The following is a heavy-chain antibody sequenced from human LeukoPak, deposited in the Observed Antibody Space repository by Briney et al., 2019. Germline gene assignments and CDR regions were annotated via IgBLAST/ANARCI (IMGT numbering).Heavy chain of an antibody. J-gene: IGHJ4*02. D-gene: IGHD4-23*01. Sequence: ASVKFSSKASGYTFTTYYIPWVRQPPGQGLEWMGWTHPNNGGTTYAQKFQGRVTMTRDTSINTAYMELNSVTSHDTAVYYCARYGGHTDFDYWGQGTLVTVSS. CDR1: GYTFTTYY. CDR3: ARYGGHTDFDY. CDR2: THPNNGGT. V-gene: IGHV1-2*02.